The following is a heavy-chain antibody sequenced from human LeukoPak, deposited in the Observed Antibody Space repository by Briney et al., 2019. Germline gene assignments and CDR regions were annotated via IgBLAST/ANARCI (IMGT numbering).Heavy chain of an antibody. D-gene: IGHD3-22*01. CDR1: GFTFSSYE. Sequence: SGGSLRLSCAASGFTFSSYEMNWVRQAPGKGLEWVSYISSSGSTIYYADSVKGRFTISRDNAKNSLYLQMNSLGAEDTAVYYCARVYYDSSGYGGYYYGMDVWGQGTTVTVSS. CDR3: ARVYYDSSGYGGYYYGMDV. CDR2: ISSSGSTI. V-gene: IGHV3-48*03. J-gene: IGHJ6*02.